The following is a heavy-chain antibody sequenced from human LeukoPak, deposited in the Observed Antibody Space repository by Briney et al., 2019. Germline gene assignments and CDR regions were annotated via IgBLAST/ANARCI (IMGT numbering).Heavy chain of an antibody. CDR3: ARRRSSVVVAARPYNWFDP. CDR2: INHSGST. D-gene: IGHD2-15*01. Sequence: PSETLSLTCAVYGGSFSGYYWSWIRQPPGKGLEWIGEINHSGSTNYNPSLKSRVTISVDTSKNQFSLKLSSVTAADTAVYYCARRRSSVVVAARPYNWFDPWGQGTLVTVSS. J-gene: IGHJ5*02. V-gene: IGHV4-34*01. CDR1: GGSFSGYY.